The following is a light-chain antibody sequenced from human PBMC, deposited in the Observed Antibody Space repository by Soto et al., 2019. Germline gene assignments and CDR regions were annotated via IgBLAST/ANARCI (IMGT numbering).Light chain of an antibody. CDR3: SSYTSISTVV. J-gene: IGLJ2*01. V-gene: IGLV2-14*03. CDR2: NVS. CDR1: SSDVGGYDY. Sequence: QSALTQPASVSGSPGQSITSSCTGTSSDVGGYDYVSWYQQHPGKAPKLVIYNVSNRPSGISNRFSGSKSGNTASLTISGLQAEDEADYYCSSYTSISTVVFGGGTQLTVL.